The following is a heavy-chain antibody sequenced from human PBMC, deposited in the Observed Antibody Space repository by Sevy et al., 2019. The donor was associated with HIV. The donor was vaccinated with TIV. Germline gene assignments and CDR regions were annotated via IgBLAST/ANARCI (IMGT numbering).Heavy chain of an antibody. CDR2: ISSSGSTI. Sequence: GGSLRLSCAASGFTFSDYYMSWIRQAPGKGLEWVSYISSSGSTIYYADSVKGRFTSSRDNAKNSLYLQMNSLRAEDTAVYYCAREDTAMVENAFDIWGQGTMVTVSS. D-gene: IGHD5-18*01. CDR3: AREDTAMVENAFDI. CDR1: GFTFSDYY. J-gene: IGHJ3*02. V-gene: IGHV3-11*01.